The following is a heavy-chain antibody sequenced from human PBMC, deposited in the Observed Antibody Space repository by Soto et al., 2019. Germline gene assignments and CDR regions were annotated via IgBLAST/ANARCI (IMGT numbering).Heavy chain of an antibody. Sequence: QITLKESGPTLVKPTQTLTLTCTFSGFSLSSSGVGVAWIRQPPGKALEWLALIYWDGDKRYSPSLKSRVTITKDTSRDQVVLTMTNLDPVDTATYFCAHSINNQLLTPFDYWGPGILVTVSS. CDR2: IYWDGDK. J-gene: IGHJ4*02. D-gene: IGHD2-2*01. CDR1: GFSLSSSGVG. CDR3: AHSINNQLLTPFDY. V-gene: IGHV2-5*02.